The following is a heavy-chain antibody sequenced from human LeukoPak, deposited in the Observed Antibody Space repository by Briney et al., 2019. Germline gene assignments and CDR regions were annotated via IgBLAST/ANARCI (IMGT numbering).Heavy chain of an antibody. CDR3: WRSDWYFES. D-gene: IGHD2-21*01. CDR1: AFNLSDSR. CDR2: INRDGTEK. J-gene: IGHJ4*02. Sequence: GGSLRLSCPTSAFNLSDSRMAWCRQAPGKGLQWVANINRDGTEKHFLDSVEGRFTISRDNAKKKLYLLMHSLSPQDTAVYFCWRSDWYFESWGQGTLVTVSS. V-gene: IGHV3-7*04.